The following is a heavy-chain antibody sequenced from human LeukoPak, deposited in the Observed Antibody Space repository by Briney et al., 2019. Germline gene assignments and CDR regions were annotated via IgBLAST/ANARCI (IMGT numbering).Heavy chain of an antibody. J-gene: IGHJ6*02. CDR2: IIPIFGTA. CDR3: ARPDLRFLEWLYPPDYYYYGMDV. V-gene: IGHV1-69*13. CDR1: GGTFISYA. Sequence: ASVKVSCKASGGTFISYAISWVRQAPGQGLEWMGGIIPIFGTANYAQKFQGRVTITADESTSTAYMELSSLRSEDTAVYYCARPDLRFLEWLYPPDYYYYGMDVWGQGTTVTVSS. D-gene: IGHD3-3*01.